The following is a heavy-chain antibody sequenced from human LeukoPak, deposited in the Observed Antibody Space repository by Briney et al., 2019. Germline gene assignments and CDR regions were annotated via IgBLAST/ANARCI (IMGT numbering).Heavy chain of an antibody. D-gene: IGHD3-16*01. J-gene: IGHJ4*02. CDR1: GFTFGTYW. CDR2: INSDGGTT. Sequence: GGSLRLSCGASGFTFGTYWMHWVRQAPGKGLVWVSGINSDGGTTTYADSVKGRFTISRDNAKNTLYLQMKSLRAEDTAVYYCARRAGAYPHPYDYWGQGTLVTVSS. V-gene: IGHV3-74*01. CDR3: ARRAGAYPHPYDY.